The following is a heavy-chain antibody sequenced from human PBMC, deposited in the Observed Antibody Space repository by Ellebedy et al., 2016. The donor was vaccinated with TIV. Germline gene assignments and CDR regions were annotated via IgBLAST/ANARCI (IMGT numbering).Heavy chain of an antibody. CDR2: INHSGST. CDR3: ARGSPRGELGEFDP. J-gene: IGHJ5*02. Sequence: SETLSLXCAVYGGSFSGDYWSWIRQPPGKGLEWIGEINHSGSTNYNPSLKSRVTISVDTSKNQFSLKLSSVTAADTAVYYCARGSPRGELGEFDPWGQGTLVTVSS. V-gene: IGHV4-34*01. D-gene: IGHD3-16*01. CDR1: GGSFSGDY.